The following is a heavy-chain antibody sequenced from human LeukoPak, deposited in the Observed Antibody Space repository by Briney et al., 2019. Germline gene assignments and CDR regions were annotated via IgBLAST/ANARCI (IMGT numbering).Heavy chain of an antibody. CDR3: AREIPSAYYFDY. CDR1: GYTLTELS. V-gene: IGHV1-24*01. J-gene: IGHJ4*02. CDR2: FDPEDGET. Sequence: ASVKVSCKVSGYTLTELSMHWVRQAPGKGLEWMGGFDPEDGETIYAHKFQGRVTMTEDTSTDTAYMELSSLRSEDTAVYYCAREIPSAYYFDYWGQGTLVTVSS. D-gene: IGHD2-2*02.